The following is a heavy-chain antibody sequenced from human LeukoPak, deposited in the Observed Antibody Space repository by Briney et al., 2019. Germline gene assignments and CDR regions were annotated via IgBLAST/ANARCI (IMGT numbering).Heavy chain of an antibody. Sequence: PGGSLRLSCVASGFTFTKCAMSWIRQAPGKGLEWVAIITATGDTAYYADSVKGRFTISRDNSRNTVYMQMNSLRAEDTAVYYCARDDSLGVRDLFDYWGQGTLVTVSS. J-gene: IGHJ4*02. CDR2: ITATGDTA. CDR3: ARDDSLGVRDLFDY. V-gene: IGHV3-23*01. CDR1: GFTFTKCA. D-gene: IGHD2-21*02.